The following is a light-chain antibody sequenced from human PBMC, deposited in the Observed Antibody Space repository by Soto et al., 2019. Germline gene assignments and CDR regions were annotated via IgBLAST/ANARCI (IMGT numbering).Light chain of an antibody. V-gene: IGKV3-15*01. CDR3: HQPSIPPWP. CDR2: GAS. Sequence: EIVMTQSPATLSVSPGGRATLSCRASQSISDTLAWYQQKPGQAPRLLIHGASTRATGFPARFSGSGSGTDFTLTISSLQAEDVAVYYCHQPSIPPWPFAQVTKVDI. CDR1: QSISDT. J-gene: IGKJ1*01.